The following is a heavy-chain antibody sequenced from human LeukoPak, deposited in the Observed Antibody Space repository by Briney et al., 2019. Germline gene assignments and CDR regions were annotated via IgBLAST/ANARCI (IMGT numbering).Heavy chain of an antibody. CDR2: IYYSGST. CDR3: ARENEDASSGSYQLYYYYYMDV. Sequence: SETLSLTCAVYSGSLSGYYWSWIRQPAGMGLEWIGYIYYSGSTNYNPSLKSRVTISVDTSKNQFSLKLSSVTAADTAVYYCARENEDASSGSYQLYYYYYMDVWGKGTTVTVSS. CDR1: SGSLSGYY. V-gene: IGHV4-59*12. J-gene: IGHJ6*03. D-gene: IGHD1-26*01.